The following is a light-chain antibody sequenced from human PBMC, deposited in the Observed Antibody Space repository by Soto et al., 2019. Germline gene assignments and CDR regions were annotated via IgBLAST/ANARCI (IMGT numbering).Light chain of an antibody. Sequence: EIVLTQSPGTLSLSPGERATLSCRASQSISSNYLAWYQQTPGQAPRLLIYDASSRAAGIPDRFSGSGSGTDFTLTISRLEPGDFGVYYCQQYAGSPRTFGQGTKVDIK. CDR3: QQYAGSPRT. J-gene: IGKJ1*01. CDR1: QSISSNY. V-gene: IGKV3-20*01. CDR2: DAS.